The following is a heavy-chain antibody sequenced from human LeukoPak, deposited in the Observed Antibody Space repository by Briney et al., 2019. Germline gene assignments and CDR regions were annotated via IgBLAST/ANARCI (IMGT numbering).Heavy chain of an antibody. Sequence: KPSETLSLTCTVSGGSISSYYWSWIRQPAGKGLEWIGRIYTSGSTNYNPSLKSRVTMSVDTSKNQFSLKLSSVTAADTAVYYCARDSGYDWPYYYYYGMDVWGQGTTVTVSS. J-gene: IGHJ6*02. V-gene: IGHV4-4*07. CDR2: IYTSGST. CDR3: ARDSGYDWPYYYYYGMDV. D-gene: IGHD5-12*01. CDR1: GGSISSYY.